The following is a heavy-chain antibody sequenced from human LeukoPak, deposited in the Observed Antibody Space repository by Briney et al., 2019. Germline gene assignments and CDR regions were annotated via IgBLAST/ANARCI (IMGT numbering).Heavy chain of an antibody. V-gene: IGHV4-59*08. CDR1: ADSISSYY. CDR3: ARRRGGSGYFDY. J-gene: IGHJ4*02. D-gene: IGHD3-16*01. Sequence: SETLSLTCSVSADSISSYYWSWIRQPPGKGLEWIGYVYYRGNTKYNPSLKSRVTISVDTSKNQFSLKLSSVTAADTAVYYCARRRGGSGYFDYWGQGTLVTVSS. CDR2: VYYRGNT.